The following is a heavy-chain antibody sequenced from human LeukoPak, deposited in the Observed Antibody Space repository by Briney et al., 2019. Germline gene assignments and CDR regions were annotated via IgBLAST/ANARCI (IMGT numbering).Heavy chain of an antibody. V-gene: IGHV1-2*04. J-gene: IGHJ6*02. CDR3: ARMLGVRGVIASDYYYGMDV. CDR1: GYTFTGYY. D-gene: IGHD3-10*01. Sequence: GASVKVSCKASGYTFTGYYMHWVRQAPGQGLEWMGWINPNSGGTNYAQKFQGWVTMTRDTSISTAYMELSRLRSDDTAVYYCARMLGVRGVIASDYYYGMDVWGQGTTVTVSS. CDR2: INPNSGGT.